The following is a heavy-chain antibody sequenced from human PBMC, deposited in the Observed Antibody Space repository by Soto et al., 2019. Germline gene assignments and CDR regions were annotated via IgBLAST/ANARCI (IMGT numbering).Heavy chain of an antibody. CDR3: ARGGAARPDY. V-gene: IGHV3-48*01. Sequence: EVRLVESGGTLLQPGGSLRLSCAASGFTFSTYGMNWVRQAPEKGREWVSYISSTGSLTQYADSVNGRFTISRDNGKNSLYLQMSSLRVEDTAVYYCARGGAARPDYWGQGTLVTVSS. CDR1: GFTFSTYG. D-gene: IGHD6-13*01. J-gene: IGHJ4*02. CDR2: ISSTGSLT.